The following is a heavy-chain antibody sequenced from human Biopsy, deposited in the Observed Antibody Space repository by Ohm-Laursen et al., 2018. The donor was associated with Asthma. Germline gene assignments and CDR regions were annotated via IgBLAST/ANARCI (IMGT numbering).Heavy chain of an antibody. CDR3: ARAVDYCPYYGIDV. D-gene: IGHD3-10*01. CDR1: GYTFNSAG. J-gene: IGHJ6*02. V-gene: IGHV1-18*01. Sequence: ASVKVSCKTSGYTFNSAGITWVRQAPGQGLEWMGWISVYNGNTKVAQKLQDRVTMITDTTTSTAYMELRSLRSDHTAVYFCARAVDYCPYYGIDVRGQGTTVTVS. CDR2: ISVYNGNT.